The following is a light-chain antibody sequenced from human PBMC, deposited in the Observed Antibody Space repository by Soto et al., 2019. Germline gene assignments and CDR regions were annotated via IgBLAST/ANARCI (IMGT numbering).Light chain of an antibody. CDR3: CSFVASDTVL. J-gene: IGLJ3*02. V-gene: IGLV2-11*01. CDR1: SSDVGSYKY. CDR2: DVN. Sequence: QSALTQPRSVSGSPGQSVTISCTGTSSDVGSYKYVSWYQHHPGKAPKLMIFDVNKRPSGVPDRFSGSNSGNAASLTISGLQPDDEADYFCCSFVASDTVLFGGGTKLTVL.